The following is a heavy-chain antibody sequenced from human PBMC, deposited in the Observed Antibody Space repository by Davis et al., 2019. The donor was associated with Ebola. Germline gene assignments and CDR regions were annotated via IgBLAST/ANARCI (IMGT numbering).Heavy chain of an antibody. Sequence: GGSLRLSCVASGFTFGSYTMNWVRQAPGKGLEWVSSISSSSSYIYYADSEKGRFTVSRDNAKNSLYLQMNSLRAEDTAVYYCARDPGAFSATELGDYWGQGILVTVSS. CDR2: ISSSSSYI. J-gene: IGHJ4*02. CDR1: GFTFGSYT. CDR3: ARDPGAFSATELGDY. V-gene: IGHV3-21*04. D-gene: IGHD2-15*01.